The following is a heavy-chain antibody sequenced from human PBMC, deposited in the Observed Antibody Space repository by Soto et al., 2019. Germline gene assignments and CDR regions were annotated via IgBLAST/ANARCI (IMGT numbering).Heavy chain of an antibody. V-gene: IGHV4-61*01. CDR1: AGSFRSFSSD. CDR2: IYYSGST. Sequence: EPVSHACTFSAGSFRSFSSDCSWIRQLPGKGLEYIGYIYYSGSTNYTPSVKSRVTISVDTPKNPFSLKLTSVTAADTAIYYCARGQGFSTGYYRMPYYFDCWGQGTLVAASS. CDR3: ARGQGFSTGYYRMPYYFDC. J-gene: IGHJ4*02. D-gene: IGHD3-9*01.